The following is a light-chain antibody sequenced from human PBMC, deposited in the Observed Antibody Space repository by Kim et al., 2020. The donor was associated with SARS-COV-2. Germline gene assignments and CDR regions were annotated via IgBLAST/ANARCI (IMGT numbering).Light chain of an antibody. CDR3: QQYNDWPLYT. Sequence: EIVMTQSPATLSVSPGERATLSCRASQSVRGNLAWYQHRPGQAPRLLIYAASTTATGVPARFSGSGSGTEFTLTISSLQSEDVAVYYCQQYNDWPLYTFGQGTSWRS. V-gene: IGKV3-15*01. CDR1: QSVRGN. J-gene: IGKJ2*01. CDR2: AAS.